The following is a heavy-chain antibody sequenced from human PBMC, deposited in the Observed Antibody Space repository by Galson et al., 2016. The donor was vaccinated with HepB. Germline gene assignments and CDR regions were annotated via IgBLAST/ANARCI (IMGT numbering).Heavy chain of an antibody. CDR3: AHSKRLGVFTLFDS. V-gene: IGHV2-5*01. CDR2: VYSNDDK. Sequence: PALVKPTQTLTLTCTLSGVSLNNNAMAVGWIRQPPGKALEWLALVYSNDDKRYSPSLRSRLTITRDTSKNQVVLTMTNLDPLDTATCFCAHSKRLGVFTLFDSWGQGTLVTVSS. J-gene: IGHJ4*02. D-gene: IGHD1-1*01. CDR1: GVSLNNNAMA.